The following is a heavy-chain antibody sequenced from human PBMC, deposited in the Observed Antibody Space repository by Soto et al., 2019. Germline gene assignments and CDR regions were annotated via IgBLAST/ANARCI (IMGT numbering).Heavy chain of an antibody. D-gene: IGHD3-3*01. CDR2: IYYSGST. CDR3: ARDRVFWSGYSQEDIDYYYYGMDV. J-gene: IGHJ6*02. V-gene: IGHV4-31*03. Sequence: SETLSHTCTVSGGSIGSGGYYWSWIRQHPGKGLEWIGYIYYSGSTYYNPSLKSRVTISVDTSKNQFSLKLSSVTAADTAVYYCARDRVFWSGYSQEDIDYYYYGMDVWGQGTTVTVSS. CDR1: GGSIGSGGYY.